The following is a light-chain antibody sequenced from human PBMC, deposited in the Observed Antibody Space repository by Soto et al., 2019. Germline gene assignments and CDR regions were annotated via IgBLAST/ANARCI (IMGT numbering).Light chain of an antibody. CDR3: QQRSSWLCT. J-gene: IGKJ3*01. V-gene: IGKV3-11*01. CDR2: ATS. CDR1: QSIGNY. Sequence: EVVLTQSPATMSFSPGEGATLSCMAMQSIGNYLSWYQQQPGQAPRLLIYATSHRATGNPARFSCRGSGTDVTLTISSLEPEDFGVYYRQQRSSWLCTFGPGTTVDIQ.